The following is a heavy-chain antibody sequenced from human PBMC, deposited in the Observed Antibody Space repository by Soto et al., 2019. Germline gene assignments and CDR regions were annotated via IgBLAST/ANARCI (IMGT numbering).Heavy chain of an antibody. D-gene: IGHD3-22*01. J-gene: IGHJ4*02. CDR1: GGSFSSYA. CDR3: ARGESSDTGDY. Sequence: QVQLVQSGAEVTKPGSSVKVSCKASGGSFSSYAFSWVRQAPGQGLEWMGGTIPILGTADYAQKFQGRLTITADESASTSYMELSSLRSEDTAVYYCARGESSDTGDYWGQGTLVTVSS. CDR2: TIPILGTA. V-gene: IGHV1-69*01.